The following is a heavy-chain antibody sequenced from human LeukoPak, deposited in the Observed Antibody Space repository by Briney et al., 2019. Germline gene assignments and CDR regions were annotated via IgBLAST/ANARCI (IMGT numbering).Heavy chain of an antibody. CDR1: GFTFSSYG. CDR3: AKGSGYSSSCLGY. J-gene: IGHJ4*02. CDR2: ISYDGSNK. V-gene: IGHV3-30*18. D-gene: IGHD6-13*01. Sequence: PGGSLRLSCAASGFTFSSYGMHWVRQAPGKGLERGAVISYDGSNKYYADSVKGGFTISRDNSKNTLYLQMNSLRAEDTAVYYCAKGSGYSSSCLGYWGQGTLVTVSS.